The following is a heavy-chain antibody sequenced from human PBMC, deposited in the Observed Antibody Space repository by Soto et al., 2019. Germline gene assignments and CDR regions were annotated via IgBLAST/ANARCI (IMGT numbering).Heavy chain of an antibody. CDR3: ARGQHLHYQYGLDV. CDR1: GFSISHFY. J-gene: IGHJ6*02. CDR2: FYEGGST. V-gene: IGHV4-59*13. Sequence: PSETVSLTCTVSGFSISHFYWSWIRLSPGKGLEFIGFFYEGGSTHYNPSLKSRVTISVDTSKNQFFLNLRSVTAADTAVYYCARGQHLHYQYGLDVWGQGTPVTVSS. D-gene: IGHD3-3*02.